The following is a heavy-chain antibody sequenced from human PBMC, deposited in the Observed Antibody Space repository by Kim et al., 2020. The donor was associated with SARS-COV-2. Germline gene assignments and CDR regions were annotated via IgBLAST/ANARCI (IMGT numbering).Heavy chain of an antibody. V-gene: IGHV3-30*18. CDR2: ISYDGSNK. Sequence: GGSLRLSCAASGFTFSSYGMHWVRQAPGKGLEWVAVISYDGSNKYYADSVKGRFTISRDNSKNTLYLQMNSLRAEDTAVYYCAKEGGPEDAFDIWGQGTMVTVSS. CDR3: AKEGGPEDAFDI. J-gene: IGHJ3*02. D-gene: IGHD2-15*01. CDR1: GFTFSSYG.